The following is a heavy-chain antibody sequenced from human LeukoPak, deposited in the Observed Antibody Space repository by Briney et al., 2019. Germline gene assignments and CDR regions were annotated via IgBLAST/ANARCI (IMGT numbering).Heavy chain of an antibody. Sequence: GGSLRLSCAASGVTFSRYGMRWVRQAPGKGLEWVAVIWYDGSNKYYADSVKGRFTISRDNSKNTLYLQMNSLRAEDTAVYYCARDRDTTVVTRYYFDYWGQGTLVTVSS. CDR2: IWYDGSNK. V-gene: IGHV3-33*01. D-gene: IGHD4-23*01. J-gene: IGHJ4*02. CDR3: ARDRDTTVVTRYYFDY. CDR1: GVTFSRYG.